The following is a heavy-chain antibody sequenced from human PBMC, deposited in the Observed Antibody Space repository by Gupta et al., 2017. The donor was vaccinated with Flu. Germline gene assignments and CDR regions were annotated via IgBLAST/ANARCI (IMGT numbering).Heavy chain of an antibody. CDR2: IYYSGNT. V-gene: IGHV4-39*01. CDR3: ARHFVGYCSGGTCYDENDY. J-gene: IGHJ4*02. D-gene: IGHD2-15*01. Sequence: GKGLEWMGSIYYSGNTYYNPSLKSRVTISVDTSKNQFSLKLSSVTAADTAVYYCARHFVGYCSGGTCYDENDYWGQGPLVTVSS.